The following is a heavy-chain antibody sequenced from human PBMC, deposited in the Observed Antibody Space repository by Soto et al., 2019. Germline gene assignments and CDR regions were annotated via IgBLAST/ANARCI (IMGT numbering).Heavy chain of an antibody. Sequence: SETLCLTCTVSGGFIMSSSYYWGWIRQPPGKGLEWIATMYYSGTTYYNPSLKSRVTMSVDTSKNQFSLKLSSVTATDTAVYYCARYFDYLYHFDXWGQGTLVTVSS. CDR1: GGFIMSSSYY. D-gene: IGHD3-9*01. V-gene: IGHV4-39*01. CDR2: MYYSGTT. J-gene: IGHJ4*02. CDR3: ARYFDYLYHFDX.